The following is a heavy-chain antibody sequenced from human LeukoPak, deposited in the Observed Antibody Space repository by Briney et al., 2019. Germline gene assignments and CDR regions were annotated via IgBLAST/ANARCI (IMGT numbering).Heavy chain of an antibody. CDR2: IYDTGNT. CDR1: GGSISSYY. CDR3: ARATPWLLPGY. V-gene: IGHV4-59*01. Sequence: SETLSLTCTVSGGSISSYYWSWIRQPPGKGLEWIGHIYDTGNTNYNPSLESRVTISVDTSKNQFSLRLTSVTAADTAVYFCARATPWLLPGYWGQGTLVTVSS. J-gene: IGHJ4*02. D-gene: IGHD3-22*01.